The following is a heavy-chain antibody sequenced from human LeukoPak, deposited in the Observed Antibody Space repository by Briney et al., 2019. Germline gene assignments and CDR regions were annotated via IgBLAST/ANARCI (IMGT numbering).Heavy chain of an antibody. D-gene: IGHD6-19*01. CDR1: GGSISSYY. CDR2: IYYSGST. J-gene: IGHJ4*02. V-gene: IGHV4-59*01. CDR3: ARAVAVYSFDY. Sequence: SETLSLTCTVSGGSISSYYWSWIRQPPAKGLEWTGYIYYSGSTNYNPSLKSRVTISVDTSKNQFSLKLSSVTAADTAVYYCARAVAVYSFDYWGQGTLVTVSS.